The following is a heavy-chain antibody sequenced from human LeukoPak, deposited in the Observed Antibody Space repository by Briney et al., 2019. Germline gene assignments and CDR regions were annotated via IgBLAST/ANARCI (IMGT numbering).Heavy chain of an antibody. CDR2: IIGSGGST. Sequence: PGGSLRLSCAASGFTFSSYGMSWVRQAPGKGLDWVSAIIGSGGSTYYADSVKGRFTISRDNPKNTLYLQMNSLRADETAVYYCAKWEYYYDSSGYSTFFDYWGQGTLVTVSS. V-gene: IGHV3-23*01. CDR1: GFTFSSYG. CDR3: AKWEYYYDSSGYSTFFDY. J-gene: IGHJ4*02. D-gene: IGHD3-22*01.